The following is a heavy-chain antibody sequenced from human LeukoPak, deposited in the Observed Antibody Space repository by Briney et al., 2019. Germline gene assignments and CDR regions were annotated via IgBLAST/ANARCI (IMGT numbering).Heavy chain of an antibody. D-gene: IGHD1-1*01. V-gene: IGHV4-59*01. CDR1: GGSISSYY. J-gene: IGHJ4*02. CDR3: ARMYKAFDY. Sequence: SETLSLTCTVSGGSISSYYWSWIRQPPGKGLEWIGYIYYSGSTNYNPSLKSRVTISVDTSKNQFSLKLSSVTAADTAVYYCARMYKAFDYWGQGTLVTVSS. CDR2: IYYSGST.